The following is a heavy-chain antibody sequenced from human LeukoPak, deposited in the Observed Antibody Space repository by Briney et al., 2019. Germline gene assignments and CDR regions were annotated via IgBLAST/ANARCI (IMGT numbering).Heavy chain of an antibody. Sequence: SETLSLTCSVSGGSISSSSYFWGWIRQPPGKGLEWIASVHYSGSTYYNPSLKSRVTISVDTSKNQFSLKLSSVTAADTAVYYCARVSSGDYFDYWGQGTLVTVSS. J-gene: IGHJ4*02. CDR3: ARVSSGDYFDY. D-gene: IGHD7-27*01. CDR1: GGSISSSSYF. CDR2: VHYSGST. V-gene: IGHV4-39*07.